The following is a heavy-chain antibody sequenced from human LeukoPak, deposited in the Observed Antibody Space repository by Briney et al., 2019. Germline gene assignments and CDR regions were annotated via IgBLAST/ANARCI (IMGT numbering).Heavy chain of an antibody. D-gene: IGHD3-10*01. CDR3: AREVQLSMVRGVWPDY. CDR1: GYTFTGYY. Sequence: ASVKVSCKASGYTFTGYYMHWVRQAPGQGLEWMGWINPNNGDTNYAQKFQGRVTMTRDTSISTAYMELSRLRSDDTAVYYCAREVQLSMVRGVWPDYWGQGTLVTVSS. CDR2: INPNNGDT. V-gene: IGHV1-2*02. J-gene: IGHJ4*02.